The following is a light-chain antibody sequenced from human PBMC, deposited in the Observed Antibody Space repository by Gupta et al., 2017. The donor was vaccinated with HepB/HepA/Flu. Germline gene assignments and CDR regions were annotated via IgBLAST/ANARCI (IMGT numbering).Light chain of an antibody. Sequence: DIVMTQSPGSLAVSLGERATIDCKSSQNLLYSSNNKNYLAWYQQKPGQPPRLLIYWASTRESGVPDRFRGSGSGTDFTLTISSLQAEDVAVYYCQQYYSSLWTFGRGTKVEIK. J-gene: IGKJ1*01. V-gene: IGKV4-1*01. CDR3: QQYYSSLWT. CDR2: WAS. CDR1: QNLLYSSNNKNY.